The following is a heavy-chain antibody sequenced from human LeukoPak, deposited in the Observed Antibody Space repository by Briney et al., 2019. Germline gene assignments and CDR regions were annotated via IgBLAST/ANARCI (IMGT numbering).Heavy chain of an antibody. D-gene: IGHD1-26*01. CDR2: IWYDGSNK. CDR3: AREKIVGATTWYYYYYMDV. Sequence: GGSLRLSCAASGFTFSSYGMHWVRQAPGKGLEWVAVIWYDGSNKYYADSVKGRFTISRDNSKNTLYLQMSSLRAEDTAVYYCAREKIVGATTWYYYYYMDVWGKGTTVTVSS. V-gene: IGHV3-33*01. J-gene: IGHJ6*03. CDR1: GFTFSSYG.